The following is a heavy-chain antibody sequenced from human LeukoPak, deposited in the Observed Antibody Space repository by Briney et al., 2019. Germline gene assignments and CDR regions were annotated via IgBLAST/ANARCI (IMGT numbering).Heavy chain of an antibody. Sequence: PGGSLRLSCASSGFTFSSYAVSWVRQAPGKGLEWVSVISGSGGSTYYADSVKGRFTISRDNSKNTLYLQMNSLRAEDTAVYYCAKDGTNGGSYFDYWGQGTLVTVSS. V-gene: IGHV3-23*01. J-gene: IGHJ4*02. CDR2: ISGSGGST. CDR1: GFTFSSYA. D-gene: IGHD2-8*01. CDR3: AKDGTNGGSYFDY.